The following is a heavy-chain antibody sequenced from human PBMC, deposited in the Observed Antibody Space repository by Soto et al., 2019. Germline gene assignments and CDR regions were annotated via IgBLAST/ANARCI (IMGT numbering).Heavy chain of an antibody. CDR2: IKQDGGEK. J-gene: IGHJ4*02. CDR3: ARENYFDY. V-gene: IGHV3-7*04. CDR1: GFTFNTYW. Sequence: EVQLVESGGGLVQPGGSLRLSCAASGFTFNTYWMGWVRQFPGKGLEWVANIKQDGGEKTYVDSVKGRFTISRDNAKKSLYLQMNSLRAEDTAVYYCARENYFDYWGQGTLVTVSS.